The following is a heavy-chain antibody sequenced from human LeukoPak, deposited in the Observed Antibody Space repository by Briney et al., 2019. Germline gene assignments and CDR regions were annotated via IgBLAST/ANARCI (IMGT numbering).Heavy chain of an antibody. V-gene: IGHV4-61*01. Sequence: SETLSLTCTVSGGSFSSDNYYWSWIRQPPGKGLEWIGYIYYSGSTNYNPSLKSRVTISVDTSKNQFSLKLSSVTAADTAVYYCARESVAGTHYFDYWGQGTLVTVSS. CDR2: IYYSGST. CDR1: GGSFSSDNYY. D-gene: IGHD6-19*01. CDR3: ARESVAGTHYFDY. J-gene: IGHJ4*02.